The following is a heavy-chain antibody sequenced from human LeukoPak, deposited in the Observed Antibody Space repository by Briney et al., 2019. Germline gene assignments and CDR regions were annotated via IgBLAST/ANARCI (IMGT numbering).Heavy chain of an antibody. V-gene: IGHV3-23*01. CDR1: GFTFSRNG. CDR2: ISGSSGNT. J-gene: IGHJ4*02. CDR3: ARETTVIKKIDY. D-gene: IGHD4-17*01. Sequence: GGTLRLSCAASGFTFSRNGMTWVRKAPGKGLEWVSAISGSSGNTYYADSVKGRFTISRDNAKNSLYLQMNSLRDEDTAIYYCARETTVIKKIDYWGQGTLVTVSS.